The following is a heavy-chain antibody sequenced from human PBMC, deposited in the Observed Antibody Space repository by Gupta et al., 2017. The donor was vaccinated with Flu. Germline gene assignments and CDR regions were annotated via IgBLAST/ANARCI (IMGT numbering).Heavy chain of an antibody. CDR2: VHISGTI. V-gene: IGHV4-4*07. J-gene: IGHJ3*01. CDR1: GGSISYYY. D-gene: IGHD3-22*01. CDR3: ARVAYDSSGYYGGNAFHV. Sequence: QVQLQESGPGLVKPSETLSLTCTVSGGSISYYYWSWIRQPAGKGLEWIGRVHISGTINYNPSLKSRVTMSIDTSKNQVSLQLSSGSAADTAVYYCARVAYDSSGYYGGNAFHVWGQGTMVTVSS.